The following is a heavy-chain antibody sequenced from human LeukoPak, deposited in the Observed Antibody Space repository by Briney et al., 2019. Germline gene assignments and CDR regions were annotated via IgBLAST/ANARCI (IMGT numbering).Heavy chain of an antibody. J-gene: IGHJ6*03. Sequence: PSETLSLTCTVSGGSISSYYWSWIRQPPGKGLEWIGYIYYSGSTNYNPSLKSRVTISVDTSKNQFSLKLSSVTAADTAVYYCARDLAAAGYYYYYYMDVWGKGTTVTVSS. V-gene: IGHV4-59*12. CDR2: IYYSGST. CDR3: ARDLAAAGYYYYYYMDV. CDR1: GGSISSYY. D-gene: IGHD6-13*01.